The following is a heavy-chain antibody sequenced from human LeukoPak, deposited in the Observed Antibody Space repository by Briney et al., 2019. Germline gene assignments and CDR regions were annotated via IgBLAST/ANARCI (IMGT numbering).Heavy chain of an antibody. CDR3: AREGYYGSGSRTQPYYFDY. CDR2: IIPIFGTA. J-gene: IGHJ4*02. V-gene: IGHV1-69*01. D-gene: IGHD3-10*01. CDR1: GGTFSSYA. Sequence: SVKVSCKASGGTFSSYAISWVRQAPGQGLEWMGGIIPIFGTANYAQKLQGRVTITADESTSTAYMELSSLRSEDTAVYYCAREGYYGSGSRTQPYYFDYWGQGTLVTVSS.